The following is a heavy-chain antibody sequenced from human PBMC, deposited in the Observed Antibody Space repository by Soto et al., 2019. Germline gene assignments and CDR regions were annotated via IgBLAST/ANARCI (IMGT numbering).Heavy chain of an antibody. CDR3: ASPIRYSSSCFDY. J-gene: IGHJ4*02. CDR1: GGTFSSYA. Sequence: SVKVSCKASGGTFSSYAISWVRQAPGQGLEWMGGIIPIFGTANYAQEFQGRVTITADESTSTAYMELSSLRSEDTAVYYCASPIRYSSSCFDYWGQGTLVTVSS. CDR2: IIPIFGTA. D-gene: IGHD6-13*01. V-gene: IGHV1-69*13.